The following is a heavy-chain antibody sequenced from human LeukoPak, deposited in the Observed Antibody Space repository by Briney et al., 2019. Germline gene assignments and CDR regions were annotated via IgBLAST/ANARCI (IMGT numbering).Heavy chain of an antibody. CDR2: ISSSSTYI. CDR3: VRDDGNRTGSTYFDAFDI. CDR1: GFIFSGYS. Sequence: GGSLRLSCAASGFIFSGYSMHWVRQTPGKGLERLSTISSSSTYIFYADSVKGRFTISRDKAKNSLYMKMNTLRHEDTAVYYCVRDDGNRTGSTYFDAFDIWGRGTLVTVSS. J-gene: IGHJ3*02. V-gene: IGHV3-21*04. D-gene: IGHD3-9*01.